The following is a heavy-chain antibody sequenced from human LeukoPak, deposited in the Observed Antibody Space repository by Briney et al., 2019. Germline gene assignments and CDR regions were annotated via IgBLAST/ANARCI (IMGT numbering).Heavy chain of an antibody. J-gene: IGHJ4*02. CDR3: AKGDASAPRIDNFDD. V-gene: IGHV1-69*05. CDR1: GGTFSSYA. CDR2: IIPIFGTA. D-gene: IGHD2-15*01. Sequence: ASVKVSCKASGGTFSSYAISWVRQAPGQGLEWMGGIIPIFGTANYAQKFQGRVTITTDESTSTAYMELSSLRSEDTAVYYCAKGDASAPRIDNFDDWGQGTLVTVSS.